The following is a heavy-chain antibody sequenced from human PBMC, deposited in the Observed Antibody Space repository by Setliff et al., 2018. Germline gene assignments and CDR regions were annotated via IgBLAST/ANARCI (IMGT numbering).Heavy chain of an antibody. J-gene: IGHJ3*01. CDR1: GDSISSGDYF. Sequence: SETLSLTCTVSGDSISSGDYFWSWIRQPPGKGLEWIAYIYHSGSAYYNPSLKSRVTMSVDTSKNQFSLHLTSVTAADTAVYYCAREVGTSTSSDAFDGGGQGMMVTVS. D-gene: IGHD1-26*01. V-gene: IGHV4-30-4*08. CDR2: IYHSGSA. CDR3: AREVGTSTSSDAFDG.